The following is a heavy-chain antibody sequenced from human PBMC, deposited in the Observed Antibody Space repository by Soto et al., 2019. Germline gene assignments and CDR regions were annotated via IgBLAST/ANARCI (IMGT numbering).Heavy chain of an antibody. J-gene: IGHJ5*02. Sequence: QVQLVQSGAEVKKPGSSVKVSCKASGGTFSSYAISWVRQAPGQGLEWMGGIIPIFGTANYAQKFQGRVTITADEYTSTAYMELSSLRSEDTAVYYCARDLWFGELIPTNWFDPWGQGTLVTVAS. D-gene: IGHD3-10*01. CDR1: GGTFSSYA. V-gene: IGHV1-69*01. CDR3: ARDLWFGELIPTNWFDP. CDR2: IIPIFGTA.